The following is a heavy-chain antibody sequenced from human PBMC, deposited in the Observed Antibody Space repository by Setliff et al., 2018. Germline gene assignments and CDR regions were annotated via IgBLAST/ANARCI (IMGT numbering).Heavy chain of an antibody. V-gene: IGHV3-48*04. CDR2: ISSSSSTI. Sequence: GGSLRLSCAGSGFTFSSYSMNWVRQAPGKGLEWVSYISSSSSTIYYADSVKGRFTISRDNSKNTLYLQMSSLRSEDTAVYYCARDQAVAGPYDAFDIWGQGTMVTVSS. CDR1: GFTFSSYS. CDR3: ARDQAVAGPYDAFDI. D-gene: IGHD6-19*01. J-gene: IGHJ3*02.